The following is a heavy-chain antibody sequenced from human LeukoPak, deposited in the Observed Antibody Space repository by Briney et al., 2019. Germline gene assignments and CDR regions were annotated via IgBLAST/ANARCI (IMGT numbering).Heavy chain of an antibody. Sequence: SETLSLTCTVSGDSISSYYWGWIRQPPGKGLEWIGSIYYSGSTYYNPSLKSRVTISVDTSKNQFSLKLSSVTAADTAVYYCARLELEATFFDYWGQGTLVTVSS. CDR2: IYYSGST. D-gene: IGHD1-26*01. J-gene: IGHJ4*02. CDR1: GDSISSYY. CDR3: ARLELEATFFDY. V-gene: IGHV4-39*01.